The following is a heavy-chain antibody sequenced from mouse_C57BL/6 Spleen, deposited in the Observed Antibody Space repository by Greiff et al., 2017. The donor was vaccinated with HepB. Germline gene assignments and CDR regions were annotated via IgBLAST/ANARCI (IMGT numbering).Heavy chain of an antibody. V-gene: IGHV5-6*01. CDR3: ARRSNYVDY. J-gene: IGHJ2*01. CDR1: GFTFSSYG. CDR2: ISSGGSYT. Sequence: EVQLVESGGDLVKPGGSLKLSCAASGFTFSSYGMSWVRQTPDKRLEWVATISSGGSYTYYPDSVKGRFTISRDNAKNTLYLQMSSLKSEDTAMYYCARRSNYVDYWGQGTTLTVSS. D-gene: IGHD5-1*01.